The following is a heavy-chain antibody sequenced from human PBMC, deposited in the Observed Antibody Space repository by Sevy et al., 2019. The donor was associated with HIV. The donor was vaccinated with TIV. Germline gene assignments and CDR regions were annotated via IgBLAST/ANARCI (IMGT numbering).Heavy chain of an antibody. CDR1: GFTFSNAW. V-gene: IGHV3-15*01. CDR3: TTDSLRRSYGHGYFDY. Sequence: GGSLRLSCAASGFTFSNAWMSWVRQAPGKGLEWVGRIKSKTDGGTTDYAAPVKGRFTISRDDSKNTLYLPMNSLKTEDTAVYYCTTDSLRRSYGHGYFDYWGQGTLVTVSS. D-gene: IGHD5-18*01. J-gene: IGHJ4*02. CDR2: IKSKTDGGTT.